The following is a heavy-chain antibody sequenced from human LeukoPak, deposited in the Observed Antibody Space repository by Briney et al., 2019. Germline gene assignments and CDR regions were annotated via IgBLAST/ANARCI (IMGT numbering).Heavy chain of an antibody. J-gene: IGHJ4*02. CDR2: IYHSGST. V-gene: IGHV4-30-2*01. D-gene: IGHD2-2*01. CDR1: GGSISSGGYS. Sequence: ASETLSLTCAVSGGSISSGGYSWSWIRQPPGKGLEWIGYIYHSGSTYYNPSLKSRVTISVDRSKNQFSLKLSSVTAAGTAVYYCARGVVVPAAKAYYFDYWGQGTLVTASS. CDR3: ARGVVVPAAKAYYFDY.